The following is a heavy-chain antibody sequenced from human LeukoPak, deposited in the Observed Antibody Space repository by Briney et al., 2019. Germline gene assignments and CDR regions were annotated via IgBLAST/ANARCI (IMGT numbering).Heavy chain of an antibody. CDR1: GYSISSGYY. D-gene: IGHD3-16*01. V-gene: IGHV4-38-2*01. CDR2: IYHSGST. Sequence: SETLSLTCAVSGYSISSGYYWGWIRQPPGKGLEWIGSIYHSGSTNYNPSLKSRVTISVDTSKNQFSLKLSSVTAADTAVYYCARALREEPFDYWGQGTLVTVSS. J-gene: IGHJ4*02. CDR3: ARALREEPFDY.